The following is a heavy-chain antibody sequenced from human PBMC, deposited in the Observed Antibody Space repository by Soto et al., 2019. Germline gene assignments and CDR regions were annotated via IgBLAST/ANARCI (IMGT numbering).Heavy chain of an antibody. CDR1: GYSFTSYW. CDR3: ARYCSGGSCYSYSGDYYYGMDV. V-gene: IGHV5-51*01. CDR2: IYPGDSDT. Sequence: PGESLKISCKGSGYSFTSYWIGWVRQMPGKGLEWMGIIYPGDSDTRYSPSFQGQVTISADKSISTAYLQWSSLKASDTAMYYCARYCSGGSCYSYSGDYYYGMDVWGQGTTVTVSS. D-gene: IGHD2-15*01. J-gene: IGHJ6*02.